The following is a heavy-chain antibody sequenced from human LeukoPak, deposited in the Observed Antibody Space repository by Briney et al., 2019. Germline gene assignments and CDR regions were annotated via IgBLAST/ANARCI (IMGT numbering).Heavy chain of an antibody. Sequence: GGSLRLSCAAAGFTFDSYAMNWVRQAPGKGLEWVSGISGSGGSTYYADSVKGRFTISRDNSKNTLYLQMNSLRAEDTAIYYCAKDWAVAGTNYFDYWGQGTLVTVSS. CDR2: ISGSGGST. D-gene: IGHD6-19*01. CDR3: AKDWAVAGTNYFDY. V-gene: IGHV3-23*01. J-gene: IGHJ4*02. CDR1: GFTFDSYA.